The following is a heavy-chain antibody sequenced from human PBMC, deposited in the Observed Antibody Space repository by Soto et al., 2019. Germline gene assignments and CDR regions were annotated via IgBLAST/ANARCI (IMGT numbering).Heavy chain of an antibody. V-gene: IGHV6-1*01. D-gene: IGHD3-10*01. CDR3: AGGSGYAFDI. CDR1: GDSVSSNSAA. Sequence: TLSLTCAISGDSVSSNSAALNWIRQSPSRGLEWLGRTYYRSKWYNDYAVSVKSRITINPDTSKNQFSLQLNSVTPEDTAVYYCAGGSGYAFDIWGQGTMVTVSS. J-gene: IGHJ3*02. CDR2: TYYRSKWYN.